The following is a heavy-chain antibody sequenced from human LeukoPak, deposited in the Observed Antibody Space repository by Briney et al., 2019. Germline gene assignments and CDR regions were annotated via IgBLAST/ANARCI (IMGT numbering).Heavy chain of an antibody. CDR3: ARDGGPFDY. V-gene: IGHV3-7*01. Sequence: GGSLRLSCAASGFAFRSYWMSWVRQAPGKGLEWVANIKQDGSEKYYVDSVKGRFTISRDNAKKSLYLQMNSLRAEDTAVYYCARDGGPFDYWGQGTLVTVSS. D-gene: IGHD2-15*01. J-gene: IGHJ4*02. CDR2: IKQDGSEK. CDR1: GFAFRSYW.